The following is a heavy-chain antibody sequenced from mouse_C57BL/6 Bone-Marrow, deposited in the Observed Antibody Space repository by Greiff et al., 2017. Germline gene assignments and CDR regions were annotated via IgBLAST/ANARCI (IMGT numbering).Heavy chain of an antibody. V-gene: IGHV1-64*01. CDR2: IHPNRGCT. CDR3: ARSEYGSGSWFAY. Sequence: VQLQQPGAELVKPGASVKLSCKASGYTFTSYWMPWVKQRPGQGLEWIGMIHPNRGCTNYHEKFKSKATLTVDNSSSTAYMQLSSLTSEDSAVYCCARSEYGSGSWFAYWGQGTLVTVSA. D-gene: IGHD1-1*01. CDR1: GYTFTSYW. J-gene: IGHJ3*01.